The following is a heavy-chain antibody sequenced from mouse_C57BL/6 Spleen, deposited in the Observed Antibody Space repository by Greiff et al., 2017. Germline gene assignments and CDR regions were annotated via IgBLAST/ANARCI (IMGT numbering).Heavy chain of an antibody. CDR2: ISGGGGNT. J-gene: IGHJ1*03. Sequence: EVKLVESGGGLVKPGGSLKLSCAASGFTFSSYTMSWVRQTPEKRLEWVATISGGGGNTYYPDSVKGRFTISRDNAKNTLYLQMSSLRSEDTALYYCARHPYYYGSSLYWYFDVWGTGTTVTVSS. CDR1: GFTFSSYT. CDR3: ARHPYYYGSSLYWYFDV. D-gene: IGHD1-1*01. V-gene: IGHV5-9*01.